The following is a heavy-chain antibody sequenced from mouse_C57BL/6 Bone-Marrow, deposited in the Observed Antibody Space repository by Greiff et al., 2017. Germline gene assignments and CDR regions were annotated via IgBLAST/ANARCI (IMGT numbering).Heavy chain of an antibody. V-gene: IGHV5-17*01. Sequence: VQLKESGGGLVKPGGSLKLSCAASGFTFTDYGLHWVRQAPEKGLEWVAYISSGCSTIYSADTVMGRFTTSRDNAKITLFLQMTSLRSEDTAMYYCARTTVVSPGGFDVWGTGTTVTVSS. D-gene: IGHD1-1*01. CDR1: GFTFTDYG. J-gene: IGHJ1*03. CDR2: ISSGCSTI. CDR3: ARTTVVSPGGFDV.